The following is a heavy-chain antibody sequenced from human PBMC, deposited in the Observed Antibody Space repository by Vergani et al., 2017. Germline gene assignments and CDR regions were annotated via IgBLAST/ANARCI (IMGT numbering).Heavy chain of an antibody. D-gene: IGHD2-2*01. CDR3: AKVFGPAAKGDAFDI. V-gene: IGHV3-23*01. CDR1: GFTFSSYA. Sequence: EVQLLESGGGLVQPGGSLRLSCAASGFTFSSYAMSWVRQAPGKGVEWVSAISGSGGSTYYADSVKGRFTITRDNSKNTLYLQMNSLRAEDTAVYYGAKVFGPAAKGDAFDIWAKGQWSPSLQ. J-gene: IGHJ3*02. CDR2: ISGSGGST.